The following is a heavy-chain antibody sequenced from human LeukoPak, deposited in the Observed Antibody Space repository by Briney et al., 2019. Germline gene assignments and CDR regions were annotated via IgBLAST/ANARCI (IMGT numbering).Heavy chain of an antibody. V-gene: IGHV3-74*01. CDR2: INSDGSST. Sequence: GGSLRLSCGASGFTFSIYLMHWVRQAPRKGLVWVSRINSDGSSTNYAGSVKGRFTISRDNAKNTLYLQMNSLGAEDTAVYYCARDLGMTSMDIWGQGTMVTVSS. CDR1: GFTFSIYL. J-gene: IGHJ3*02. D-gene: IGHD2-21*02. CDR3: ARDLGMTSMDI.